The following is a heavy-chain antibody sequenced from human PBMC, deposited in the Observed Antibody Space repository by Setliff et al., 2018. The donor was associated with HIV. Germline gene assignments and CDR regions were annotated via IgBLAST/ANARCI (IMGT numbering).Heavy chain of an antibody. D-gene: IGHD1-26*01. CDR2: IYQSGTT. J-gene: IGHJ6*02. V-gene: IGHV4-39*07. CDR1: GGPITTSTYY. CDR3: EAATVGQTGYYGIDG. Sequence: SETLSLTCTVSGGPITTSTYYWGWIRQPPGKGLEWIGNIYQSGTTFYNASLRSRVTMSVDTSKNQFSLKLNLVTAADTAVYYGEAATVGQTGYYGIDGWGQGTAVTVSS.